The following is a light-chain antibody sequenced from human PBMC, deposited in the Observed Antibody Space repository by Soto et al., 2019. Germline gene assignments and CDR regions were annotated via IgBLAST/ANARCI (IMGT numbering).Light chain of an antibody. Sequence: LSQPPANLSLHNPERATLSCRASRDVSSYLAWYQQRPGQAPRLLIHDASKRATGVPARFSGSGFGTDVTLTISSREPEDFGVYYCQQRSNWPPIPFGQGTLLEV. CDR3: QQRSNWPPIP. V-gene: IGKV3-11*01. J-gene: IGKJ5*01. CDR2: DAS. CDR1: RDVSSY.